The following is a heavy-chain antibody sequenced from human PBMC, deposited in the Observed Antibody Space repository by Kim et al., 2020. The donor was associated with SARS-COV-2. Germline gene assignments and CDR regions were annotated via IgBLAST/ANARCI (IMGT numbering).Heavy chain of an antibody. CDR2: IYYSGST. CDR3: ARDYEGGFGEFDP. V-gene: IGHV4-59*01. J-gene: IGHJ5*02. Sequence: SETLSLTCTVSGGSISSYYWSWIRQPPGKGLEWIGYIYYSGSTNYNPSLKSRVTISVDTSKNQFSLKLSSVTAADTAVYYCARDYEGGFGEFDPWGQGTLVTVSS. D-gene: IGHD3-10*01. CDR1: GGSISSYY.